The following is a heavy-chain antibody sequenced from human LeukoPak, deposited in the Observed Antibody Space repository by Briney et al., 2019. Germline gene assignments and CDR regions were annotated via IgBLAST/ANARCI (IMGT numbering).Heavy chain of an antibody. CDR3: ARADLRAAAPLEGY. Sequence: PGASVKVSCKASGYTFTGYYMHWVRQAPGQGLEWMGWINPNSGGTNYAQKFQGRVTMTRDTSISTAYMELSRLRSGDTAVYYCARADLRAAAPLEGYWGQGTLVTVSS. V-gene: IGHV1-2*02. J-gene: IGHJ4*02. D-gene: IGHD6-13*01. CDR1: GYTFTGYY. CDR2: INPNSGGT.